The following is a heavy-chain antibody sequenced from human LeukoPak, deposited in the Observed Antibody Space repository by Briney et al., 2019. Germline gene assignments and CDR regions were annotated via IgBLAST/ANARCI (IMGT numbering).Heavy chain of an antibody. CDR3: ARASRGYNYLYFDY. D-gene: IGHD5-18*01. CDR2: IYSGGST. Sequence: GGSLRLSCAASGFTVSGNYMSWVRQAPGKGLEWVSVIYSGGSTYYADSVKGRFTISRDNSKNTLYLQMNSRRAEDTAVYYCARASRGYNYLYFDYWGQGTLVTVSS. J-gene: IGHJ4*02. V-gene: IGHV3-53*01. CDR1: GFTVSGNY.